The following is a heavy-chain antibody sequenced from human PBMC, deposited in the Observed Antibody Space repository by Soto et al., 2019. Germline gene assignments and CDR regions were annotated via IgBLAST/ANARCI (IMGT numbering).Heavy chain of an antibody. Sequence: GGSLRLSCAASGFTFSSYSISWVRPAPGKGLEWVSSISSSSSYIYYADSVKGRFTISRDNAKNSLYLQMNSLRAEDTAVYYCARTPMMGENYMDVWGKGTTVTVSS. J-gene: IGHJ6*03. CDR2: ISSSSSYI. D-gene: IGHD3-16*01. V-gene: IGHV3-21*01. CDR1: GFTFSSYS. CDR3: ARTPMMGENYMDV.